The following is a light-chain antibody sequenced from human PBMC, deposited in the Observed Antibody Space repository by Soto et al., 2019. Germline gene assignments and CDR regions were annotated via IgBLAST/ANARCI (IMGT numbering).Light chain of an antibody. CDR1: QDIVGW. CDR3: QQANSFPYT. CDR2: DAS. J-gene: IGKJ2*01. V-gene: IGKV1-12*02. Sequence: DIQMTQSPSSVSASVGDRVTITCRASQDIVGWLAWYQQKPGKAPKLLIYDASSLQSGVPSRFSGSGSGTDFTLTISSLQPEDFAIYYCQQANSFPYTFGQGTKLEIK.